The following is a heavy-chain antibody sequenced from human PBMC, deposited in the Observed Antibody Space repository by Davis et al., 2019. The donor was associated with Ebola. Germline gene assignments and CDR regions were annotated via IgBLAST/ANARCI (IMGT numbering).Heavy chain of an antibody. CDR1: GGSISSYY. D-gene: IGHD4-17*01. V-gene: IGHV4-59*01. Sequence: PGGSLRLSCTVSGGSISSYYWSWIRQPPGKGLEWIGYIYYSGSTNYNPSLKSRVTISVDTSKNQFSLKLSSVTAADTAVYYCASGGYGDSPYYYYMDVWGKGTTVTVSS. CDR2: IYYSGST. CDR3: ASGGYGDSPYYYYMDV. J-gene: IGHJ6*03.